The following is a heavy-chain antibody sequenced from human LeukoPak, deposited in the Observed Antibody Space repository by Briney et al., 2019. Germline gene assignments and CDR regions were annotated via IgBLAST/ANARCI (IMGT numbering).Heavy chain of an antibody. D-gene: IGHD4-11*01. CDR3: ARDLLVTKYYFDY. J-gene: IGHJ4*02. CDR1: DFSFITYA. Sequence: GGSLRLSCAGSDFSFITYAMSWVRQAPGKGLEWVSYISRSGRSIYTADSVQGRFTISRDNAKDSLYLQMNSLRAEDTAVYYCARDLLVTKYYFDYWGQGTLVTVSS. CDR2: ISRSGRSI. V-gene: IGHV3-11*01.